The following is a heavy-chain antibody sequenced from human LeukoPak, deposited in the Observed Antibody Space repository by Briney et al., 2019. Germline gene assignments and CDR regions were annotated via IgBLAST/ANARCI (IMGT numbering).Heavy chain of an antibody. CDR3: AGGSIVGATFVWITPFFDY. J-gene: IGHJ4*02. Sequence: GGSLRLSCAASGFTFSDYYMSWIRQAPGKGLEWVSYISSSGSTIYYADSVKGRFAISRDNAKNSLYLQMNSLRAEDTAVYYCAGGSIVGATFVWITPFFDYWGQGTLVTVSS. CDR1: GFTFSDYY. CDR2: ISSSGSTI. D-gene: IGHD1-26*01. V-gene: IGHV3-11*01.